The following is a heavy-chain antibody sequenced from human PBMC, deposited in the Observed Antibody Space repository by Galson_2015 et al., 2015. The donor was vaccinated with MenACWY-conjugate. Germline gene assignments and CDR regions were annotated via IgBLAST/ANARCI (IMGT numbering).Heavy chain of an antibody. CDR2: IKSKAKNYAT. Sequence: SLRLSCAASGFTLSGSAMHWVRQASGKGLEWVGRIKSKAKNYATEYADSVKGRFTISGDNSKSTVYLQMNSLRVEDTAMYYCARSGVGYGERWLDPWGQGTLVTVSS. V-gene: IGHV3-73*01. J-gene: IGHJ5*02. CDR1: GFTLSGSA. D-gene: IGHD3-3*01. CDR3: ARSGVGYGERWLDP.